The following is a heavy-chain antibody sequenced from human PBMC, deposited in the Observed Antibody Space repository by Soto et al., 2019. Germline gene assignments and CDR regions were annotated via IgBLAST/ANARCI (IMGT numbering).Heavy chain of an antibody. CDR2: ISGSGGST. J-gene: IGHJ4*02. Sequence: GGSLRLSCAASGFTSSSYAMSWVRQAPGKGLEWVSAISGSGGSTYYANSVKGRFTISRDNSKNTLYLQMNSLRAEDTAVYYCAKEGVGATFFDYWGQGTLVTVSS. D-gene: IGHD1-26*01. V-gene: IGHV3-23*01. CDR1: GFTSSSYA. CDR3: AKEGVGATFFDY.